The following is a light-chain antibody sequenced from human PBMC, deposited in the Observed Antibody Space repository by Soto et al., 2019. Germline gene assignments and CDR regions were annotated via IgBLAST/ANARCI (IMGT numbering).Light chain of an antibody. Sequence: EIVMTQSPATLSVSPGERATLSCRARQSVSSNLAWYQQKPGQAPRLLIYGASTRAAGIPARFSGSGSGTEFTLTISSLQSEDFAVYYCQQYNNWPLSITFGQGTRLEIK. V-gene: IGKV3-15*01. J-gene: IGKJ5*01. CDR2: GAS. CDR1: QSVSSN. CDR3: QQYNNWPLSIT.